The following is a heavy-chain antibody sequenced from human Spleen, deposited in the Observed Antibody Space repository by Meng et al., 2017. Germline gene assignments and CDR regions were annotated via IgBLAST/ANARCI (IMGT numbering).Heavy chain of an antibody. CDR3: AREKSTGHFDY. CDR2: ISPYSGNT. CDR1: GYAFTTYG. Sequence: QVQLLQSGTEVKKPGASVKVACKASGYAFTTYGITWVRQAPGQGLEWMGWISPYSGNTHYAQKALGRVTMTTDTSTRTAYMELRSLRSDDTAVYYCAREKSTGHFDYWGPGTLVTVSS. J-gene: IGHJ4*02. D-gene: IGHD5/OR15-5a*01. V-gene: IGHV1-18*01.